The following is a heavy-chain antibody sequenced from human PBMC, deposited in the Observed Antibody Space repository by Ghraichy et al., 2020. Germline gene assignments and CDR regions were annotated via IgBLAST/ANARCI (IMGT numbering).Heavy chain of an antibody. J-gene: IGHJ4*02. D-gene: IGHD3-22*01. V-gene: IGHV4-39*01. CDR1: GGSISSSSYY. CDR3: ARRLDSSGYYYAFDY. CDR2: IHYSGST. Sequence: LETLSLTCTVSGGSISSSSYYWGWIRQPPGKGLEWIGSIHYSGSTYYNPSLKSRVTISVDTSKNQFSLKLSSVTAADTAVYYCARRLDSSGYYYAFDYWGQGTLVTVSS.